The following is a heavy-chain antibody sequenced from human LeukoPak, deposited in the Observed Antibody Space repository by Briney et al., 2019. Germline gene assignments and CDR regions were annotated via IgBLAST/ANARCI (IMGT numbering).Heavy chain of an antibody. CDR1: GFTFSSYA. Sequence: GGSLRLSCAASGFTFSSYAMHWVRQAPGKGLEWVAVISCDGTNKYADSVKGRFTISRDNSKNTLYLQVNSLRAEDTAVYYCARRGDGGRSFDYWGQGTLVTVSS. J-gene: IGHJ4*02. V-gene: IGHV3-30*14. D-gene: IGHD4-23*01. CDR2: ISCDGTNK. CDR3: ARRGDGGRSFDY.